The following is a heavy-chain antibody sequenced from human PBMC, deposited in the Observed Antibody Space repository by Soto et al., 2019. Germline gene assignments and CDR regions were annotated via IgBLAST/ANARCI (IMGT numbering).Heavy chain of an antibody. CDR2: ISASGDTV. V-gene: IGHV3-48*03. D-gene: IGHD1-1*01. CDR1: GLPSTGFE. Sequence: GGSLRLSCVASGLPSTGFEMNWVRQAPGKGLEWVSYISASGDTVYYADSVKGRFTISRDNAKNTLYLEMNSLRAEDAAVYYCARRGLSNNDYWGQGTLVTVSS. CDR3: ARRGLSNNDY. J-gene: IGHJ4*02.